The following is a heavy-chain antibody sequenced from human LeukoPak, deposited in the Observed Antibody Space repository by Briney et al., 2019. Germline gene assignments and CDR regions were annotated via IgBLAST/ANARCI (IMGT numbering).Heavy chain of an antibody. V-gene: IGHV3-64D*06. CDR3: VKDLTGTWSFDY. D-gene: IGHD3-9*01. CDR2: IGPNGAST. CDR1: GFTFSNRF. Sequence: GGSLRLSCSTSGFTFSNRFMHWVRQAPGKGLEYVSSIGPNGASTLYADSVKGRFTISRDNSKNALYLQLTSLRLEDTALYYCVKDLTGTWSFDYWGQGTLVTVSS. J-gene: IGHJ4*02.